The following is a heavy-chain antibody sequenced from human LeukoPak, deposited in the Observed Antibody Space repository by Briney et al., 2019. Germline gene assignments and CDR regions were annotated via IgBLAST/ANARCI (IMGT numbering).Heavy chain of an antibody. CDR1: GYSFTSYW. D-gene: IGHD4-17*01. Sequence: GESLKISCKGSGYSFTSYWIGWVRQMPGKGLEWMGIIYPGDSDTRYSPSFQGQVTISADKSISTAYLQWSSLKASDTAMYYCARHLGATVKTLYYFDYWGQGTLVTVSS. V-gene: IGHV5-51*01. CDR2: IYPGDSDT. J-gene: IGHJ4*02. CDR3: ARHLGATVKTLYYFDY.